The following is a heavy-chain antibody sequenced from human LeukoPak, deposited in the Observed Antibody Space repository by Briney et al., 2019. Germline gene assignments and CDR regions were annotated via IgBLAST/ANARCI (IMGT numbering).Heavy chain of an antibody. J-gene: IGHJ5*02. D-gene: IGHD2-2*01. CDR1: GGTFSSYA. CDR3: ARLSVPAATNNWFDP. Sequence: ASVKVSCKASGGTFSSYAISWVRQAPGQGLEWMGGIIPIFGTANYAQKFQGRVTITTDESTSTAYMELSSLRSEDTAVYYCARLSVPAATNNWFDPWGQGTLVTVFS. V-gene: IGHV1-69*05. CDR2: IIPIFGTA.